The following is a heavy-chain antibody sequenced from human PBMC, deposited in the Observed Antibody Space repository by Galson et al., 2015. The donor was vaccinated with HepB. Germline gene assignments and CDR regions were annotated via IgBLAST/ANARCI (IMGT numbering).Heavy chain of an antibody. Sequence: QSGAEVKKPGESLRISCKGSGYSFTSYWINWVRQMPGKGLEWMGKINPRDSYTNYSPSFQGHVTISADKSISTAYLQWSGLKASDTAMYYCARLPRHCSGGDCYPYYWGQGTLVTVSS. CDR3: ARLPRHCSGGDCYPYY. D-gene: IGHD2-15*01. J-gene: IGHJ4*02. CDR2: INPRDSYT. CDR1: GYSFTSYW. V-gene: IGHV5-10-1*01.